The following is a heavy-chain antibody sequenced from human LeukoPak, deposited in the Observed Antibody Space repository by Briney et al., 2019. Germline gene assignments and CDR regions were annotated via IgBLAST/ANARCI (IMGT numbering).Heavy chain of an antibody. CDR2: ISYDGSNK. V-gene: IGHV3-30-3*01. J-gene: IGHJ4*02. CDR1: GFTFSSYA. Sequence: GGSLRLSCAASGFTFSSYAMHWVRQAPGKGLEWVAVISYDGSNKYYADSVKGRFTISRDNSKNTLYLQMNSLRAEDTAVYYCARQEVLRFLEGYFDYWGQGTLVTVPS. CDR3: ARQEVLRFLEGYFDY. D-gene: IGHD3-3*01.